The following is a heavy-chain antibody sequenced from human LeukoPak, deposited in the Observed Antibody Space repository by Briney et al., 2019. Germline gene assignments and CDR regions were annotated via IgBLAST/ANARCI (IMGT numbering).Heavy chain of an antibody. CDR1: GFTFSSYW. V-gene: IGHV3-23*01. J-gene: IGHJ4*02. Sequence: GGSLRLSCAASGFTFSSYWMSWVRQAPGKGLEWVSSISGSGGSTYYADSVKGRFTISRDNSKNTLYLQMNSLRDEDTAVYYCAKSSYYDASGYYREYYFDYWGQGTLVTVSS. CDR3: AKSSYYDASGYYREYYFDY. CDR2: ISGSGGST. D-gene: IGHD3-22*01.